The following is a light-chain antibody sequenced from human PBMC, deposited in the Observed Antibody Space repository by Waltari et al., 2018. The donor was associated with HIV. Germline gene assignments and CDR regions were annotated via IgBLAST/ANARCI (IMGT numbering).Light chain of an antibody. Sequence: DIVMTQSPDSLAVSLGGRATINCKSRQNIFYSGNYQPYLAWYQKKAGQTPNLLIYWTSTRESGVPDRFSGSGSGTQFTLTISSLQAEDVAVYYCHQYYTSPYTFGQGTKLQIQ. CDR3: HQYYTSPYT. V-gene: IGKV4-1*01. J-gene: IGKJ2*01. CDR1: QNIFYSGNYQPY. CDR2: WTS.